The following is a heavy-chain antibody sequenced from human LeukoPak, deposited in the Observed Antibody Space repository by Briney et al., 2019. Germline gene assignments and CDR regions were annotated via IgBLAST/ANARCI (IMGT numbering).Heavy chain of an antibody. Sequence: SETLSLTCTVSGGSISSYYWSWIRQPPGKGLEWIGSIYHSGSMYASLKSRVTISVDTSKNQFSLKMSSVTAADTAVYYCARHATSSTSGPPYDYWGQGTLVTVSS. CDR1: GGSISSYY. CDR3: ARHATSSTSGPPYDY. V-gene: IGHV4-39*01. D-gene: IGHD5-24*01. CDR2: IYHSGSM. J-gene: IGHJ4*02.